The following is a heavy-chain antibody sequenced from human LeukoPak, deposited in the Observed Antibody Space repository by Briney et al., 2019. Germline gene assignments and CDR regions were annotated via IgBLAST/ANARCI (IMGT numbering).Heavy chain of an antibody. D-gene: IGHD1-1*01. Sequence: GGSLRLSCAASGFTISSYALHWVRQAPGKGLEWVAIMCSDGSDKYHVNSVEGRFTISRDTSKNTLYLQMNNLRTEDTAVYYCAKDGGTVCHVINYSFDSWGQGTLVTVSS. CDR2: MCSDGSDK. CDR1: GFTISSYA. J-gene: IGHJ4*02. V-gene: IGHV3-30*02. CDR3: AKDGGTVCHVINYSFDS.